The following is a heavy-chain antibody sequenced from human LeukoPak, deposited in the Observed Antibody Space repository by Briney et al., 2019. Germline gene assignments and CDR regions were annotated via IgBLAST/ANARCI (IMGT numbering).Heavy chain of an antibody. CDR3: ARHGPYYYGSGSYPHDAFDI. CDR2: INHSGST. V-gene: IGHV4-34*01. D-gene: IGHD3-10*01. CDR1: GGSFRGYY. Sequence: AETLSLTCAVYGGSFRGYYWSWIRQPPGKGLEWIGEINHSGSTNYNPSLKSRVTISLDTSMKKFSLKLSSVTAADTAVYYCARHGPYYYGSGSYPHDAFDIWGQGTMVTVSS. J-gene: IGHJ3*02.